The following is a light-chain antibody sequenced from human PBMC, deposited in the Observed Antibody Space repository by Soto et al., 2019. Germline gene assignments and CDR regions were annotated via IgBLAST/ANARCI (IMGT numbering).Light chain of an antibody. Sequence: QSVLAQPASVSGSPGQSITISCTGISTDVGSHDLVSWYKHPPGKAPKLIIYEGSKRPSGVSNRFSGSKSGNTASLTISWLQAEDEADYYCCSYAGSSALLFCGGTKVTVL. CDR3: CSYAGSSALL. V-gene: IGLV2-23*01. CDR2: EGS. CDR1: STDVGSHDL. J-gene: IGLJ2*01.